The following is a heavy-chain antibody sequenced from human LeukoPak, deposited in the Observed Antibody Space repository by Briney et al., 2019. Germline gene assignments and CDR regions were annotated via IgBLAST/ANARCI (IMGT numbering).Heavy chain of an antibody. V-gene: IGHV1-24*01. J-gene: IGHJ4*02. CDR3: ARGLGDYNTDWFPVSGY. CDR2: FDPEDGET. CDR1: GYTLTKLS. D-gene: IGHD3-9*01. Sequence: ASVKVSCKVSGYTLTKLSMHWVRQAPGKGLEWMGGFDPEDGETIYAQKFQGRVAMTRDTSMSTAYMELNNLGSEDTAIYYCARGLGDYNTDWFPVSGYWGQGTPVTVSS.